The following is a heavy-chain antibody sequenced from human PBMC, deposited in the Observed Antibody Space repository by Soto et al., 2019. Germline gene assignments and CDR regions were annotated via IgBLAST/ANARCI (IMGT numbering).Heavy chain of an antibody. D-gene: IGHD2-15*01. J-gene: IGHJ4*02. Sequence: EVQLVESGGDLVQPGGSLRLSCVASGFSFSSYWIHWVHHVPGKGLVWVSRINGAGSNTDYADSVKGRFTISRDNTKNTLYLQMNSLRADDTAVYYCARDHFGGNTDYWGQGTLVTVSS. CDR1: GFSFSSYW. CDR3: ARDHFGGNTDY. CDR2: INGAGSNT. V-gene: IGHV3-74*01.